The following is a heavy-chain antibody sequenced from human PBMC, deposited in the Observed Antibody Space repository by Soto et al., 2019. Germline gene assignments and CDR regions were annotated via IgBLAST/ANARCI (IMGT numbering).Heavy chain of an antibody. CDR1: GYTFTSYG. J-gene: IGHJ6*02. CDR3: ARGPAQDGDSTDGMDV. Sequence: QVQLVQSGAEVKKPGASVKVSCKASGYTFTSYGISWVRQAPGQGLEWMGWISAYNGNTNYAQKLQGRVTMTTDTSKSTAYRERRSLRSDDTAVYYCARGPAQDGDSTDGMDVWGQGTTVTVSS. CDR2: ISAYNGNT. D-gene: IGHD4-17*01. V-gene: IGHV1-18*04.